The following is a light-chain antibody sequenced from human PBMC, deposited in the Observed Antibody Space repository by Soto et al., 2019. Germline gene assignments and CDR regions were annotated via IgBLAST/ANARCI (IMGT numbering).Light chain of an antibody. CDR1: SSNIGSNT. CDR2: SNN. Sequence: QSVLTQPPSASGTPGQRVTISCSGSSSNIGSNTVNWYQQLPGTAPKLLIYSNNQRPSGGPDRFSGSKSGTSASLAISGLQSEDEADYYCAAWGDRLNGPVFGGGTKLTVL. J-gene: IGLJ2*01. V-gene: IGLV1-44*01. CDR3: AAWGDRLNGPV.